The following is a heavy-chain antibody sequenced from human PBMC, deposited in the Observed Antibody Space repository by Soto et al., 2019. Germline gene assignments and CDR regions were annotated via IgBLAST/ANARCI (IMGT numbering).Heavy chain of an antibody. CDR3: AKDSNYDYVWGSYRYAY. V-gene: IGHV3-23*01. Sequence: GGSLRLSCAASGFTFSSYAMSWVRQAPGKGLEWVSAISGGGGSTYYADSVKGRFTISSDNSKTTLHLQMNSLRAGDTAVYYCAKDSNYDYVWGSYRYAYWGQGTLVTVSS. J-gene: IGHJ4*02. D-gene: IGHD3-16*02. CDR1: GFTFSSYA. CDR2: ISGGGGST.